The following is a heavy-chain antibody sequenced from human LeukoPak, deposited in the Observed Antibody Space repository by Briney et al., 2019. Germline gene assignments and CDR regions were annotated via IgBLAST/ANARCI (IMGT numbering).Heavy chain of an antibody. CDR2: VSYSGSP. CDR3: ARDGGYYDSSGHFDY. D-gene: IGHD3-22*01. Sequence: PSETLSLTCTVSGASINIYTYYWGWIRQPPGKGLEWIGSVSYSGSPYYNPSLTSRATISVDTSRNQVSLKLSSVTAADTAVYYCARDGGYYDSSGHFDYWGQGTLVTVSS. V-gene: IGHV4-39*07. J-gene: IGHJ4*02. CDR1: GASINIYTYY.